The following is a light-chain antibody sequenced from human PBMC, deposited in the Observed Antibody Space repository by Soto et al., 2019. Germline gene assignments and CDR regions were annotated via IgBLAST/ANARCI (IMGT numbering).Light chain of an antibody. CDR3: SSYTSSSSVI. CDR2: DVK. V-gene: IGLV2-14*01. J-gene: IGLJ2*01. CDR1: SSDVGAYDY. Sequence: QSALTQPASVSESPGQSIAISCTGTSSDVGAYDYVSWYQQHPGKAPKLMIYDVKYRPSGVSNRFSGSKSGNTASLTISGLQAEDEADYYCSSYTSSSSVIFGGGTKLTVL.